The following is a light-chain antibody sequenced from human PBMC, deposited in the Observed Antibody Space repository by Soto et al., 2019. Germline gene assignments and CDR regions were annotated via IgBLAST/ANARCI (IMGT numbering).Light chain of an antibody. J-gene: IGLJ2*01. CDR3: SSFTRTSPLV. CDR1: SNDIGGYKY. V-gene: IGLV2-14*01. CDR2: AVS. Sequence: QSVLTQPASVSGSPGQSITISCTGTSNDIGGYKYVSWYQHNPDKAPKLMIYAVSNRPSGVSNRFSGSKSGNTASLSISGLQAEDEADYYCSSFTRTSPLVFGGGTQLTVL.